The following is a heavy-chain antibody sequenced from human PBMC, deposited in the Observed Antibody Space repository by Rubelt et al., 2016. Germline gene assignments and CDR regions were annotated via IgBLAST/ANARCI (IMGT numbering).Heavy chain of an antibody. D-gene: IGHD6-19*01. Sequence: EVQLVESGGGLVKPGGSLRISCAASGFTFNSAWMNWVRQAPGKGLEWVGRIKSKTDGGTTDYAAPVKGRFTISRDDSKNTLYLQMNSLKPEDTAVYYCTTPIAVAIYFDYWGQGTLVTVSS. V-gene: IGHV3-15*07. J-gene: IGHJ4*02. CDR3: TTPIAVAIYFDY. CDR1: GFTFNSAW. CDR2: IKSKTDGGTT.